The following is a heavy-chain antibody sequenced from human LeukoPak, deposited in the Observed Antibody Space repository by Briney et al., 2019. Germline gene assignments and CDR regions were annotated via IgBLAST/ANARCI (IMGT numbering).Heavy chain of an antibody. J-gene: IGHJ6*03. CDR1: GFTFSSYG. CDR2: ISGSGGST. D-gene: IGHD6-19*01. Sequence: GGSLRLSCAASGFTFSSYGMSWVRQAPGKGLEWVSAISGSGGSTYYADSVKGRFTISRDNTKNSLYLQMNSLRAEDTAVYYCARGVRIVAGKFRRDYYMDVWGNGTTVTVFS. V-gene: IGHV3-23*01. CDR3: ARGVRIVAGKFRRDYYMDV.